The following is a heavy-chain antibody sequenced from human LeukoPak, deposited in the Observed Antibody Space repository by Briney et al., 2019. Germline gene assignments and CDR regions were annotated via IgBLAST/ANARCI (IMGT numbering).Heavy chain of an antibody. CDR2: IKEDGSEK. J-gene: IGHJ4*02. CDR3: ARSSTIDY. Sequence: GGSLRLSCAASGFTFSAYWMSWVRQAPGKGLEWVANIKEDGSEKNYVDSVRGRFTISRDNAKNSLYLQMNSLRDEDAAVYYCARSSTIDYWGQGTLVTVSP. D-gene: IGHD6-19*01. V-gene: IGHV3-7*01. CDR1: GFTFSAYW.